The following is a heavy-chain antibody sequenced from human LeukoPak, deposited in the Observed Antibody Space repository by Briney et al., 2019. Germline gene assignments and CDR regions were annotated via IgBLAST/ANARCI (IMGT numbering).Heavy chain of an antibody. CDR1: GYSFTSYW. Sequence: PGESLKISCKGSGYSFTSYWIGWVRQMPGKGLEWMGIIYPGDSDTRYSPSFQGQVTTSADKSISTAYLQWSSLKASDTAMYYCARFVGYCSGGSCYSVSTGDAFDIWGQGTMVTVSS. D-gene: IGHD2-15*01. J-gene: IGHJ3*02. V-gene: IGHV5-51*01. CDR3: ARFVGYCSGGSCYSVSTGDAFDI. CDR2: IYPGDSDT.